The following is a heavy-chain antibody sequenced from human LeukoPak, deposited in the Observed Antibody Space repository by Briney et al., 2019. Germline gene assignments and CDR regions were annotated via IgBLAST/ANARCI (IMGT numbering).Heavy chain of an antibody. Sequence: SETLSLTCAVYGVSFSGYYWSWIRQPPGKGLEWIGEINHSGSTNYNPSLKSRVTISVDTSKNQFSLKLSSVTAADTAVYYCARDQGYSSSWYSYYYGMDVWGQGTTVTVSS. D-gene: IGHD6-13*01. CDR2: INHSGST. CDR3: ARDQGYSSSWYSYYYGMDV. J-gene: IGHJ6*02. V-gene: IGHV4-34*01. CDR1: GVSFSGYY.